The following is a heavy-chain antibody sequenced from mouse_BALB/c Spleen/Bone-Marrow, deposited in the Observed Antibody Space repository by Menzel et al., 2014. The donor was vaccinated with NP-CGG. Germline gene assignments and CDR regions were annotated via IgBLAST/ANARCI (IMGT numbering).Heavy chain of an antibody. CDR3: ARIYYYGRDH. J-gene: IGHJ2*01. D-gene: IGHD1-1*01. CDR2: INPSTGYT. CDR1: GYTFTNYW. Sequence: QVQLQQSGAELAKPGASVKMSCKASGYTFTNYWMHWVKQRPGQGLEWIGYINPSTGYTEYNQKFKDKATLTADKSSSTAYMQLSSLTSEDSAVYYCARIYYYGRDHWGQGTTLTVSS. V-gene: IGHV1-7*01.